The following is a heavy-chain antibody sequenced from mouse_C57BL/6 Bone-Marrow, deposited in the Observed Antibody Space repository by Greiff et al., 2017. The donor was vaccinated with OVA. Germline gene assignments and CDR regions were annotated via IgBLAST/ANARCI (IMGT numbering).Heavy chain of an antibody. V-gene: IGHV14-3*01. CDR3: ALFAY. Sequence: EVQLQESVAELVRPGASVTLSCTASGFNIKNTYMHWVKQRPEQGLEWIGRIYPANGTTKYAPKIPGQATITADTSSTTAYLQLSSLTSEDTAIYYCALFAYWGQGTLVTVSS. CDR2: IYPANGTT. J-gene: IGHJ3*01. CDR1: GFNIKNTY.